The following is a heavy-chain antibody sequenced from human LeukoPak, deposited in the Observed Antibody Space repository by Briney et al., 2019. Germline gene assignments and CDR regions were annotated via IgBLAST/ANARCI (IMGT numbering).Heavy chain of an antibody. CDR3: ARIRYSSSWYLLD. J-gene: IGHJ4*02. Sequence: SETLSLTCAVYGGSFSGYYWSWIRQPPGKGLEWIGEINHSGSTNYNPSLKSRVTISVDTSKNQFSLKLSSVTAADTAVYYCARIRYSSSWYLLDWGQGTLVAVSS. V-gene: IGHV4-34*01. CDR2: INHSGST. D-gene: IGHD6-13*01. CDR1: GGSFSGYY.